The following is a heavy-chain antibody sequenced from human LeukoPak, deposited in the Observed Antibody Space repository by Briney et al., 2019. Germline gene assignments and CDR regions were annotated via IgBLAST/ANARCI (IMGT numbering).Heavy chain of an antibody. J-gene: IGHJ4*02. CDR2: FSGSGGST. D-gene: IGHD3-16*02. CDR3: AQDHGMITFGGVIVPEYYFDY. CDR1: GFTFSSYA. V-gene: IGHV3-23*01. Sequence: GGSLRLSCAASGFTFSSYAMSWVPHAPGKGLVWVSAFSGSGGSTYHAHSVKGRFTISRDNSKNTLYLQMNSLRAEDTAVYYCAQDHGMITFGGVIVPEYYFDYWGQGTLVTVSS.